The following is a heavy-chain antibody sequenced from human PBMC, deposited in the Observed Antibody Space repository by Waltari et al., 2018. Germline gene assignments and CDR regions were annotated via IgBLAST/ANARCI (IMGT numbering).Heavy chain of an antibody. V-gene: IGHV3-66*02. CDR3: TGGQQAMGEY. J-gene: IGHJ4*01. CDR1: GFNVISNY. CDR2: FHSNDDT. Sequence: EVQLVESGGGLVQPGGSLRLSCAASGFNVISNYMTWVRKAPGKGLQGVSVFHSNDDTSYADSVRGRFIISRDTSKNTLYLQMNSLRADDTATYYCTGGQQAMGEYWGQGTVVTVSS.